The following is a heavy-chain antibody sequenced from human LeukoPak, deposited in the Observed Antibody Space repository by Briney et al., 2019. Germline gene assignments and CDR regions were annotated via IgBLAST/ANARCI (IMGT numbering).Heavy chain of an antibody. Sequence: SETLSLICTVSGYSISSDYYWGWIRQPPGKGLEWIGGIYHSGSTYYNPSLKSRVTISVDTSKNQFSLKLSSVTAADTAVYYCASAERHFCSSTSCYGGHFDYWGQGTLVTVSS. CDR3: ASAERHFCSSTSCYGGHFDY. CDR1: GYSISSDYY. V-gene: IGHV4-38-2*02. J-gene: IGHJ4*02. CDR2: IYHSGST. D-gene: IGHD2-2*01.